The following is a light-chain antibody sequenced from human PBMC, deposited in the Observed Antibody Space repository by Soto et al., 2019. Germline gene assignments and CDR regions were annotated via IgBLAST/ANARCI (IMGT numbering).Light chain of an antibody. CDR3: SSYTSSSTPYV. CDR2: DVT. J-gene: IGLJ1*01. CDR1: SSDIGAYDY. V-gene: IGLV2-14*01. Sequence: QSALTQPASVSGSPGQSITISCTGSSSDIGAYDYVSWYQQRPVKAPKLMIFDVTNRPSGVSDRFSGSESGNTASLTISGLQTEDEADYYCSSYTSSSTPYVFGTGTKLTVL.